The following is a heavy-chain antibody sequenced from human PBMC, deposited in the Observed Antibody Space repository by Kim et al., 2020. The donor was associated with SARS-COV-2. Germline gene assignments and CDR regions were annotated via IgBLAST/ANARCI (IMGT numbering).Heavy chain of an antibody. V-gene: IGHV3-48*02. CDR3: ARWQHGGPAEYFQH. Sequence: GGSLRLSCAASGITFSNFNMNWVRQAPGKGLEWVSYISTSSTTTYYADSVKGRFTISRDNYKNTLYLQMNSLRDEDTAVYYCARWQHGGPAEYFQHWGQGTLVTVSS. D-gene: IGHD2-15*01. CDR2: ISTSSTTT. J-gene: IGHJ1*01. CDR1: GITFSNFN.